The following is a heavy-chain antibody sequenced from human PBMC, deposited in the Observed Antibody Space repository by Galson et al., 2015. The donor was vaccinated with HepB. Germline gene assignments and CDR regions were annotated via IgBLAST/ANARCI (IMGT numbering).Heavy chain of an antibody. J-gene: IGHJ4*02. V-gene: IGHV7-4-1*02. CDR3: AKGAIAAAAKPPFDY. CDR2: INTNTGNP. D-gene: IGHD6-13*01. Sequence: SVKVSCKASGYTFTSYAMNWVRQAPGQGLEWMGWINTNTGNPTYAQGFTGRFVFSLDTSVSTAYLQISSLKAEDTAVYYCAKGAIAAAAKPPFDYWGQGTLVTVSS. CDR1: GYTFTSYA.